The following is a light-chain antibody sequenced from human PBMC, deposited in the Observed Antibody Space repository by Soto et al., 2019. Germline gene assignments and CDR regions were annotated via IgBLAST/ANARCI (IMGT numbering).Light chain of an antibody. CDR3: QQSWT. Sequence: DIQMTQSPSTLSASVGDRVTITCRASQSISSWLAWYQQKPGKAPKLLIYKASSLESGVPSRFSSSGSGTEFTLTISSLQPDDFATYYCQQSWTFGQGTKVDIK. CDR1: QSISSW. CDR2: KAS. V-gene: IGKV1-5*03. J-gene: IGKJ1*01.